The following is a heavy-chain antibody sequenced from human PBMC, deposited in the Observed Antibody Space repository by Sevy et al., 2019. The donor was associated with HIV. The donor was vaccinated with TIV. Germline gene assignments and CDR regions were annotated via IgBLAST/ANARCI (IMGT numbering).Heavy chain of an antibody. D-gene: IGHD6-13*01. Sequence: GESLKISCAASGLIFSHYGMHWVRQAPGKGLEWVAFISYDGSDTYYVDSVKGRFSISRDNSKNTVYLQINSRRTEDTALYYCAKNTAAAGTGGFDYWGQGTLVTVSS. CDR2: ISYDGSDT. V-gene: IGHV3-30*02. CDR1: GLIFSHYG. J-gene: IGHJ4*02. CDR3: AKNTAAAGTGGFDY.